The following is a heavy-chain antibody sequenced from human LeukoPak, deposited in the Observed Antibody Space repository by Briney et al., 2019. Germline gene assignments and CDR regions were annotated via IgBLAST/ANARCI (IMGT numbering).Heavy chain of an antibody. CDR2: IKQDGSQT. Sequence: GGSLRLSCAASGFVLGTYWMSWVRQVPGKGLEWVANIKQDGSQTFYVDSVEGRFTISRDNAKNSLFLQMNSLRVEDTAIYYCVKDLYITIGPAAEVFGSWGRGVLVTVSS. CDR1: GFVLGTYW. D-gene: IGHD2-2*01. CDR3: VKDLYITIGPAAEVFGS. V-gene: IGHV3-7*01. J-gene: IGHJ4*02.